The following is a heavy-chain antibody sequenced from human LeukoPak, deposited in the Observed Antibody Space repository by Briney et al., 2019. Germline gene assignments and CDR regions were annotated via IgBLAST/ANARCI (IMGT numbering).Heavy chain of an antibody. Sequence: GGSLRLSCAASGFTFSSYWMSWVRQAPGKGLEWVANIKQDGSEKYYVDSVKGRFTISRDNAKNSLYLQMNSLRAEDTAVYYCARFVYGYGDYFLDYWGQGTLVTVSS. D-gene: IGHD4-17*01. J-gene: IGHJ4*02. CDR1: GFTFSSYW. CDR3: ARFVYGYGDYFLDY. V-gene: IGHV3-7*03. CDR2: IKQDGSEK.